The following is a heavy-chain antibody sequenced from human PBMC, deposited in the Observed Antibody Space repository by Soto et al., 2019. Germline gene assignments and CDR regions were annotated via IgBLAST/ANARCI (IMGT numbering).Heavy chain of an antibody. Sequence: SGPTLVNHTQTLTLTCTFSGFSLSTSGVGVGWIRQPPGKALEWLALIYWDDDKRYSPSLKSRLTITKDTSKNQVVLTMTNMDPVDTATYYCAHSRGCSSTSCYPNNWFDPWGQGTLVTVSS. D-gene: IGHD2-2*01. CDR1: GFSLSTSGVG. CDR2: IYWDDDK. J-gene: IGHJ5*02. CDR3: AHSRGCSSTSCYPNNWFDP. V-gene: IGHV2-5*02.